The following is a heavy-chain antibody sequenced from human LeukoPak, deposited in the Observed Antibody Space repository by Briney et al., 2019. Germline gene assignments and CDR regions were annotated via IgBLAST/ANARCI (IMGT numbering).Heavy chain of an antibody. V-gene: IGHV3-74*01. J-gene: IGHJ4*02. CDR3: ARGGSDTAMAHDY. CDR1: GVTFSNHW. D-gene: IGHD5-18*01. CDR2: INRDGSRT. Sequence: QPGGSLRLSCAASGVTFSNHWMHWVRQAPGKGLMWVSRINRDGSRTDYADSVKGRFTISRDDAKNTLYLQVNSLRAEDTAVYFCARGGSDTAMAHDYWGQGTLVTVS.